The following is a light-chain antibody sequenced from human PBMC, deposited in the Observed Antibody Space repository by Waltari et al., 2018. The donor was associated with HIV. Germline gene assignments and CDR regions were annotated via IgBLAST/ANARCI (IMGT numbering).Light chain of an antibody. CDR1: SPNIGNNH. V-gene: IGLV1-51*02. CDR3: GTWDTSLSALV. CDR2: ENN. Sequence: QSVLPQPPSVSAAPGQQVTLPCSGNSPNIGNNHVSWYQQSPGTAPKLLIFENNQRPSGIPDRFSGSKSGTSATLGISGLQTGDEADYYCGTWDTSLSALVFGGGTKLTVL. J-gene: IGLJ2*01.